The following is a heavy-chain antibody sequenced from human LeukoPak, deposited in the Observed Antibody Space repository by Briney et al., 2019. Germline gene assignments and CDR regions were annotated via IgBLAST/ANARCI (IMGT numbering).Heavy chain of an antibody. CDR2: IYYSGST. V-gene: IGHV4-59*01. J-gene: IGHJ5*02. D-gene: IGHD5-18*01. CDR3: ARGGGYSYGSNWFDP. Sequence: SETLSLTCTVSGGSISSYYWSWIRQPPGKGLEWIGYIYYSGSTNYNPSLKSRDTISVDTSKNQFSLKLSSVTAADTAVYYCARGGGYSYGSNWFDPWGQGTLVTVSS. CDR1: GGSISSYY.